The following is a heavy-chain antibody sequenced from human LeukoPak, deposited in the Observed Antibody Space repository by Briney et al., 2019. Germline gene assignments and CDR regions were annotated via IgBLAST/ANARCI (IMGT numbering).Heavy chain of an antibody. J-gene: IGHJ4*02. D-gene: IGHD3-16*02. CDR2: ISAYNGNT. CDR3: ARDLGHYDYVWGSYRPTYYFDY. Sequence: ASVKVSCKASGYAFTSYGISWVRQAPGQGLEWMGWISAYNGNTNYAQKLQGRVTMTTDTSSSTAYMELSRLRSDDTAVYYCARDLGHYDYVWGSYRPTYYFDYWGQGTLVTVSS. V-gene: IGHV1-18*01. CDR1: GYAFTSYG.